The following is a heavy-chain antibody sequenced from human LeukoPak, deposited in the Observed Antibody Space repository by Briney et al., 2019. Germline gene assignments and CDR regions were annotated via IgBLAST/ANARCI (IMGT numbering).Heavy chain of an antibody. J-gene: IGHJ5*02. CDR1: GGTITTDY. CDR3: PRAPRRYVPGNPYPPSFAP. V-gene: IGHV4-59*01. CDR2: VYYSGTT. Sequence: SETLSLTCTVSGGTITTDYWSWIRQPPGKGLEWIGYVYYSGTTNYNPSLKSRVTISVDTSKKQFSLKLSSVTAADTAIYYCPRAPRRYVPGNPYPPSFAPGAQGPLVTVS. D-gene: IGHD3-10*02.